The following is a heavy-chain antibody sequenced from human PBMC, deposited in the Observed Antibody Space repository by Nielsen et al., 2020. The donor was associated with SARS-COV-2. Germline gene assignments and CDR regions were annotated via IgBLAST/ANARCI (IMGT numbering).Heavy chain of an antibody. CDR3: AKVGEIVLMVYTPYYFDY. J-gene: IGHJ4*02. CDR2: IYSGGSST. CDR1: GFTFSSYA. V-gene: IGHV3-23*03. D-gene: IGHD2-8*01. Sequence: GESLKISCAASGFTFSSYAMSWVRQAPGKGLEWVSVIYSGGSSTYYADSVKGRFTISRDNSKNTLYLQMNSLRAEDTAVYYCAKVGEIVLMVYTPYYFDYWGQGTLVTVSS.